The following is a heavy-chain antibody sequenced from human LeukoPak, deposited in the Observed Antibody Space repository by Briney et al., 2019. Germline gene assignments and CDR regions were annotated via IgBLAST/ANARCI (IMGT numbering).Heavy chain of an antibody. V-gene: IGHV4-34*01. Sequence: PSETLSLTCAVYGGSFSGYYWSWIRQPPGKGLEWIGYIYHSGSTYYNPSLKSRVTISVDRSKNQFSLKLSSVTAADTAVYYCARVAYYDFWSGYYSDYWGQGTLVTVSS. CDR3: ARVAYYDFWSGYYSDY. D-gene: IGHD3-3*01. CDR2: IYHSGST. CDR1: GGSFSGYY. J-gene: IGHJ4*02.